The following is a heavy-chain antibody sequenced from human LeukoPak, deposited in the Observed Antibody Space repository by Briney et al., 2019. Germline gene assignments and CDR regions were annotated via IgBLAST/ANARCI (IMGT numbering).Heavy chain of an antibody. CDR3: ARGRRDILTGYWPPTHY. Sequence: EASVKVSCKASGYTFTGYYMHWVRQAPGQGLEWMGWINPNSGGTNYAQKFQGRVTMTRDTSISTAYMELSSLRSEDTAVYYCARGRRDILTGYWPPTHYWGQGTLVTVSS. D-gene: IGHD3-9*01. J-gene: IGHJ4*02. V-gene: IGHV1-2*02. CDR2: INPNSGGT. CDR1: GYTFTGYY.